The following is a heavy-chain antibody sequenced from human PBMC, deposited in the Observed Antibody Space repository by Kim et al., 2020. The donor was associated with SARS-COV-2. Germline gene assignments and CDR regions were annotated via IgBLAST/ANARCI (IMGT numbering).Heavy chain of an antibody. V-gene: IGHV1-8*01. Sequence: GKPGSAQKFQGGVTMTRNTSISTAYMELSSLRSEDTAVYYCARLQWLGLDYWGQGTLVTVSS. D-gene: IGHD5-12*01. J-gene: IGHJ4*02. CDR2: GKP. CDR3: ARLQWLGLDY.